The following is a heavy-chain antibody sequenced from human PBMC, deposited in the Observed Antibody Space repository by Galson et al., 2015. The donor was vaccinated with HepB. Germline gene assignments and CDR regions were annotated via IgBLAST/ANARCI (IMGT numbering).Heavy chain of an antibody. Sequence: SVKVSCKASGYTFTNYGISWVRQAPGQGLEWMGWISAYNGNTNYPQKLQGRVTMTTDTSTSTAYMELRSLRSDDTAVYYCARDALYYYDSSGYYYWGQGTLVTVSS. CDR2: ISAYNGNT. CDR1: GYTFTNYG. CDR3: ARDALYYYDSSGYYY. V-gene: IGHV1-18*01. J-gene: IGHJ4*02. D-gene: IGHD3-22*01.